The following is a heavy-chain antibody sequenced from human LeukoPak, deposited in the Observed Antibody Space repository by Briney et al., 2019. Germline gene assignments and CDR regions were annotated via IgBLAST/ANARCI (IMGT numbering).Heavy chain of an antibody. Sequence: PSETLSLTCHVSGGPVNSGNFFWTWIRQPAGKGPEWIGRIYSRGTANYNRSLKGRVTISMDTSKNQVSLEVYSATAADTAVYFCASSRVSTPPYNFGMDVWGQGTTVIVSS. CDR1: GGPVNSGNFF. J-gene: IGHJ6*02. CDR3: ASSRVSTPPYNFGMDV. CDR2: IYSRGTA. V-gene: IGHV4-61*02. D-gene: IGHD4-23*01.